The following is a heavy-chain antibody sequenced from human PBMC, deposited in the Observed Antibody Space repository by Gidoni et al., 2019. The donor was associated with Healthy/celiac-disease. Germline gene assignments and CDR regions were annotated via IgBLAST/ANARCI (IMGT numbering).Heavy chain of an antibody. J-gene: IGHJ1*01. V-gene: IGHV5-10-1*01. CDR2: IDPSDSYT. Sequence: EVQLLQSGAEVKKPGESLRISCKGSGYSLTSYWTSWVRQMPVKVLEWMGRIDPSDSYTNYSPSFQGHVTISADTSISTAYLQWSSLKASATAMYYCARLQGSIAVAGTGPVQHWGQGILVTVSS. D-gene: IGHD6-19*01. CDR1: GYSLTSYW. CDR3: ARLQGSIAVAGTGPVQH.